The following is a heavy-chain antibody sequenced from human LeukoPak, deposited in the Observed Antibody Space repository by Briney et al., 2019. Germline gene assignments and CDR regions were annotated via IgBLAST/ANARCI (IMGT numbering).Heavy chain of an antibody. CDR1: GYSFTSYW. J-gene: IGHJ6*02. Sequence: GESLKISCKGSGYSFTSYWIGWVRQMPGKGLEWMGIIYPGDSDIRYSPSFQGQVTISADKSISTAYLQWSSLKASDTAMYYCARRQAPSPGNYYYYGMDVWGQGTTVTVSS. CDR3: ARRQAPSPGNYYYYGMDV. V-gene: IGHV5-51*01. CDR2: IYPGDSDI. D-gene: IGHD3-10*01.